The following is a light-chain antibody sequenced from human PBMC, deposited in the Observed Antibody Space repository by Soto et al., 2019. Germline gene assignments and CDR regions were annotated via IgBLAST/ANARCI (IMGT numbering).Light chain of an antibody. J-gene: IGKJ5*01. CDR1: QSVSSTY. CDR3: QQYGNSPFT. V-gene: IGKV3-20*01. Sequence: EIVLTQSPGTLSLSPGERATLFCRASQSVSSTYLAWYQRKPGRAPRLLIYGASSRATGIPDRFSGSGSGTDFTLTISRLEPEDFAVYYCQQYGNSPFTFGQGTRLEIK. CDR2: GAS.